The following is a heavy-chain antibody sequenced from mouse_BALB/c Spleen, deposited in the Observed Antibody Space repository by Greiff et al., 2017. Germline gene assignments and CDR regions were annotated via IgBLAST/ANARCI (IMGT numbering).Heavy chain of an antibody. CDR3: TRGDYRYEFY. CDR2: IYPGSGST. D-gene: IGHD2-14*01. V-gene: IGHV1S22*01. Sequence: LQQPGSELVRPGASVKLSCKASGYTFTSYWMHWVKQRPGQGLEWIGNIYPGSGSTNYDEKFKSKATLTVDTSSSTAYMQLSSLTSEDSAVYYCTRGDYRYEFYWGQGTLVTVSA. CDR1: GYTFTSYW. J-gene: IGHJ3*01.